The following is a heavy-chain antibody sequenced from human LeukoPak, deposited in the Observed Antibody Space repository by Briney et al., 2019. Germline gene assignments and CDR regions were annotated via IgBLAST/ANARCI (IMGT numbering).Heavy chain of an antibody. V-gene: IGHV4-31*03. CDR2: IYYSGST. CDR3: AREGRGAINSWFDP. CDR1: GGSISSGGYY. J-gene: IGHJ5*02. D-gene: IGHD3-10*01. Sequence: SETLSLTCTVSGGSISSGGYYWSWIRQHPGKGLEWIGYIYYSGSTYYNPSLKSRGNISVDTSKNQFSLKMSSVTAADTAVYYCAREGRGAINSWFDPWGQGTLVTVSS.